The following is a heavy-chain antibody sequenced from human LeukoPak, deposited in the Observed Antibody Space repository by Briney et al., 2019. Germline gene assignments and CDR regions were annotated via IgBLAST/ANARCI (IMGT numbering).Heavy chain of an antibody. D-gene: IGHD2-15*01. CDR3: AKEDCSGGSCYENDAFDI. CDR1: GFTFSSYG. V-gene: IGHV3-30*18. Sequence: PGRSLRLSCAASGFTFSSYGMHWVGQAPGKGLEWVAVISYDGSNKYYADSVKGRFTISRDNSKNTLYLQMNSLRAEDTAVYYCAKEDCSGGSCYENDAFDIWGQGTMVTVSS. J-gene: IGHJ3*02. CDR2: ISYDGSNK.